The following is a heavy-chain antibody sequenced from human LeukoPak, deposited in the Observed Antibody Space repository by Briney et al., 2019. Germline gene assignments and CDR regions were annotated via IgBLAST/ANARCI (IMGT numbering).Heavy chain of an antibody. J-gene: IGHJ4*02. CDR3: ARRRYDSSGYYYNFDY. Sequence: GESLKISFKGSGYSFTSYWIGWVRQMPGKGLEWMGIVYPGDSDTRYSPSFQGQVTISADKSISTAYLQWSSLKASDTAMYYCARRRYDSSGYYYNFDYWGQGTLVTVSS. CDR1: GYSFTSYW. CDR2: VYPGDSDT. D-gene: IGHD3-22*01. V-gene: IGHV5-51*01.